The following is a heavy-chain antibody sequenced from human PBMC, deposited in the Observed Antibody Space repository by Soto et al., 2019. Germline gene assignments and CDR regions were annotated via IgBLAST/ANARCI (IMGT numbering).Heavy chain of an antibody. CDR1: GFTFSSYG. D-gene: IGHD6-19*01. J-gene: IGHJ4*02. CDR3: TAAVATGY. Sequence: QVQLMESGGGVVQPGRSLRLSCAASGFTFSSYGMHWVRQAPGKGLEWVAVISKDGSTKLYADSVKGRFTISRDNSKNTLYLQMDSLRGDDTCVYYCTAAVATGYWGQGTLVTVSS. CDR2: ISKDGSTK. V-gene: IGHV3-30*03.